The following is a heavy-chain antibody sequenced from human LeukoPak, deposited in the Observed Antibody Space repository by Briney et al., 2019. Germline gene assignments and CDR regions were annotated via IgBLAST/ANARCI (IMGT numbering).Heavy chain of an antibody. Sequence: ASVKVSCKASGYTFTSYDINWVRQATGQGFEWMGWMNPNSGNTGYAQKFQGRVTITRNTSISTAYMELSSLRSEDTAVYYCARLVVAATHYYYYYMDVWGKGTTVTASS. CDR3: ARLVVAATHYYYYYMDV. CDR1: GYTFTSYD. D-gene: IGHD2-15*01. J-gene: IGHJ6*03. V-gene: IGHV1-8*03. CDR2: MNPNSGNT.